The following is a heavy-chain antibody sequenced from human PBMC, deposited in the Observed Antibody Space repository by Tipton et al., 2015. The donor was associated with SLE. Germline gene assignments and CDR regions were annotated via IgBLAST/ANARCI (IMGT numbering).Heavy chain of an antibody. Sequence: TLSLTCTVSGGSISSYYWSWIRQPPGKGLEWIGYIYYSGSTNYNPSLKSRVTISVDTSKNQFSLKLSSVNAADTAVYYCARRRSSSWGTWFDPWGQGTLVSVSS. J-gene: IGHJ5*02. CDR2: IYYSGST. CDR1: GGSISSYY. D-gene: IGHD6-13*01. CDR3: ARRRSSSWGTWFDP. V-gene: IGHV4-59*08.